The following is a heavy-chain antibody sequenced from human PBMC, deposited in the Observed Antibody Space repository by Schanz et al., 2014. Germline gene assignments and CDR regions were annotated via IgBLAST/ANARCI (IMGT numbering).Heavy chain of an antibody. J-gene: IGHJ4*02. CDR2: ISYDGSNK. CDR3: ARDRGYCSGGSCLTFDY. D-gene: IGHD2-15*01. V-gene: IGHV3-30-3*01. Sequence: QVQLVESRGGVVQPGRSLRLSCAAYGFTLSSYAMHWVRQAPGKGLEWVAVISYDGSNKYYADSVKGRFTISRDNSKNTLYLQMNTLRAEDTAVYYCARDRGYCSGGSCLTFDYWGQGTLVTVSS. CDR1: GFTLSSYA.